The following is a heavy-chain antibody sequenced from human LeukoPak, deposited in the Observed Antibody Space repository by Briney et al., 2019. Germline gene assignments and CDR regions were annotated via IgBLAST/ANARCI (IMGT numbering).Heavy chain of an antibody. CDR3: ARHRIAVAGTVDY. D-gene: IGHD6-19*01. CDR1: GGSISSSSYY. V-gene: IGHV4-39*01. CDR2: IFYSGSS. Sequence: SETLSLTCTVLGGSISSSSYYWGWIRQPPGKGLEWIGSIFYSGSSYYNPSLKSRVTMSVDTSKRQFSLKLSSVTAADTAVYYCARHRIAVAGTVDYWGQGTLVTVSS. J-gene: IGHJ4*02.